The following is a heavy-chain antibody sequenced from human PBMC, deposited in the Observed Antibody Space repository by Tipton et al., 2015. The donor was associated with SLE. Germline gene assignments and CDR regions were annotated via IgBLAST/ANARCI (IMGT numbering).Heavy chain of an antibody. CDR2: IWYDGSNK. CDR3: TKDDPYGDNAPRYCDL. CDR1: GFTFSSYG. D-gene: IGHD4-17*01. J-gene: IGHJ2*01. V-gene: IGHV3-30*18. Sequence: SLRLSCAASGFTFSSYGMHWVRQAPGKGLEWVAVIWYDGSNKYYVDSVKGRFTISRDNSKNTLYLQMTSLRAEDTAVYYCTKDDPYGDNAPRYCDLWGRGTLVTVSS.